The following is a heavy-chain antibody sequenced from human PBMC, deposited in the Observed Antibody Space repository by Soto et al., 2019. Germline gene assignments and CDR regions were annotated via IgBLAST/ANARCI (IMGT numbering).Heavy chain of an antibody. CDR2: IDDYGKSI. D-gene: IGHD2-15*01. V-gene: IGHV3-74*01. CDR3: ARGGFHHGFDV. J-gene: IGHJ3*01. CDR1: GFTFTNYW. Sequence: EEQLVESGGTLVQPGGSLRLSCVASGFTFTNYWMHWVRQAPGKGLVWVSRIDDYGKSIIYADSVRGRITVSRKNAKNPVFLQMDSLKTEDTAVYYCARGGFHHGFDVWGQGTVVTVSS.